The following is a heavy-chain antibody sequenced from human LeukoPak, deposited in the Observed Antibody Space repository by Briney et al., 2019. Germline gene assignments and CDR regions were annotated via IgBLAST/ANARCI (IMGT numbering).Heavy chain of an antibody. CDR1: GFTFSDYS. D-gene: IGHD3-3*01. CDR3: ARDFAFSYP. CDR2: ISTSRTYI. V-gene: IGHV3-21*04. Sequence: GGSLRLSCAVSGFTFSDYSMHWVRQAPGKGPEWVSSISTSRTYIHYADSVKGRFTISRDNAKNSLSLQMDSLRAEDTAVYYCARDFAFSYPWGQGTLVTVSS. J-gene: IGHJ5*02.